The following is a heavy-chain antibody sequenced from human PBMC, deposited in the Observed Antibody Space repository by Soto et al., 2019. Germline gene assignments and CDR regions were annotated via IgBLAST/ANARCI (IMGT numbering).Heavy chain of an antibody. D-gene: IGHD6-6*01. CDR1: GGSISSSSYY. CDR2: IYYSGST. Sequence: SETLSLTCTVSGGSISSSSYYWGWIRQPTGKGLEWIGSIYYSGSTYYNPPLKSRVNISVDASKNQFSLKQSPVTAADTAVYYCAGQPATPLIAARPEEGYDDDGMDVWGQGTTVTVSS. CDR3: AGQPATPLIAARPEEGYDDDGMDV. J-gene: IGHJ6*02. V-gene: IGHV4-39*01.